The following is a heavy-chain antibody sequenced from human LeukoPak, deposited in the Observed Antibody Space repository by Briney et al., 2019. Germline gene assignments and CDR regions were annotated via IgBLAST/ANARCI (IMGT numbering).Heavy chain of an antibody. D-gene: IGHD3-22*01. J-gene: IGHJ4*02. CDR3: AKDLRGYYDSSGYSYFDY. V-gene: IGHV3-23*01. Sequence: GSLRLSCAASGFTFSSYAMSWVRQAPGKGLEWVSAISGSGGSTYYADSVKGRFTISRDNSKNTLYLQVNSLRAEDTAVYYCAKDLRGYYDSSGYSYFDYWGQGTLVTVSS. CDR2: ISGSGGST. CDR1: GFTFSSYA.